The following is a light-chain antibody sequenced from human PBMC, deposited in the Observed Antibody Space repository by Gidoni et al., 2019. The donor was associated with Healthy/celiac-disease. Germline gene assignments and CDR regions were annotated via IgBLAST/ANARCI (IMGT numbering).Light chain of an antibody. J-gene: IGKJ5*01. CDR1: QGISSY. Sequence: FRWTQSPSSFSASTGDRVTITCRASQGISSYLAWYQQKPGKAPKLLIYAASTLQSGVPSRFSGSGSGTDFTLTISCLQSEDFATYYCQQYYSYPITFGQGTRLEIK. V-gene: IGKV1-8*01. CDR2: AAS. CDR3: QQYYSYPIT.